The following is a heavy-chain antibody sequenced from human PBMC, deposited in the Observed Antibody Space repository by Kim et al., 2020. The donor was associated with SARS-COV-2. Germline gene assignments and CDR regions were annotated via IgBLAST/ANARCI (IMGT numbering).Heavy chain of an antibody. Sequence: SETLCLTCTVSGGSISSSSYYWGWIRQPPGKGLEWIGSIYYSGSTYYNPSLKSRVTISVDTSKNQFSLKLSSVTAADTAVYYCVFGPAWGQGTLVTVSS. CDR1: GGSISSSSYY. V-gene: IGHV4-39*01. D-gene: IGHD3-10*01. CDR2: IYYSGST. J-gene: IGHJ5*02. CDR3: VFGPA.